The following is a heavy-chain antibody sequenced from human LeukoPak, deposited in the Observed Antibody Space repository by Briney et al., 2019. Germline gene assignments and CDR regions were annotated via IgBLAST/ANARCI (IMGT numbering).Heavy chain of an antibody. V-gene: IGHV4-31*03. CDR3: ARSRDPTTKWELRIYFDY. D-gene: IGHD1-26*01. CDR2: IYDSGST. J-gene: IGHJ4*02. CDR1: GGSISSGGYY. Sequence: SETLSLTCTVSGGSISSGGYYWSWVRQHPGRGREWVGYIYDSGSTYYNPSRKGRVIISVDTSKNQFSLKLRSVTAADTAVYYCARSRDPTTKWELRIYFDYWGQGTLVTVSS.